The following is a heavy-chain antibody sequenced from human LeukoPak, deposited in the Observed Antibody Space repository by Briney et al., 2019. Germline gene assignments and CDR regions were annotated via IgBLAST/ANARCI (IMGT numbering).Heavy chain of an antibody. J-gene: IGHJ4*02. V-gene: IGHV4-61*01. CDR3: ARAYASRYFDWAFDY. CDR2: IYYSGST. Sequence: SETLSLTCTVSGGSVSSGSYYWSWIRQPPGKGLEWIGYIYYSGSTNYNPSLKSRVTISVDTSKNQFSLKLSSVTAADTAVYYCARAYASRYFDWAFDYWGQGTLVTVSS. D-gene: IGHD3-9*01. CDR1: GGSVSSGSYY.